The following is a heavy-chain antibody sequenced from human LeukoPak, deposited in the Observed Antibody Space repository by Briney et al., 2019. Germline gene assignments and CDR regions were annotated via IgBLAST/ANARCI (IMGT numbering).Heavy chain of an antibody. D-gene: IGHD1-26*01. V-gene: IGHV1-46*01. J-gene: IGHJ5*02. CDR1: GYTFTNYD. Sequence: ASVKVSCKASGYTFTNYDINWVRQAPGQGLEWMGLINPTGGSTGYAQKFQGRVTMTRDMSTSTDYMELSSLRSEDTAIYYCARDNSVGDNAWWFDPWDQGTLVTVSS. CDR2: INPTGGST. CDR3: ARDNSVGDNAWWFDP.